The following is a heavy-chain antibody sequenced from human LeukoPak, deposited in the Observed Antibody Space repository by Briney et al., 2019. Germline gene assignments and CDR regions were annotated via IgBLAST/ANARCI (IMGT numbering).Heavy chain of an antibody. CDR1: GFTFSSYG. V-gene: IGHV3-30*02. Sequence: QSGGSLRLSCAASGFTFSSYGMHWVRQAPGKGLEWVAFIRYDGSNKYYADSVKGRFTISRDNAKNSLYLQMNSLRAEDTAVYYCARLLGARSPAQHSDYWGQGTLVTVSS. CDR2: IRYDGSNK. J-gene: IGHJ4*02. D-gene: IGHD1-26*01. CDR3: ARLLGARSPAQHSDY.